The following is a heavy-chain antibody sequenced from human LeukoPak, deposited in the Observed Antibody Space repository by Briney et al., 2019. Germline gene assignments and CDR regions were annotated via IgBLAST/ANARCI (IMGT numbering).Heavy chain of an antibody. J-gene: IGHJ4*02. D-gene: IGHD7-27*01. V-gene: IGHV3-7*01. CDR3: ARHVGISF. CDR1: GFTFSGAW. CDR2: IREDGTEK. Sequence: GGSLRLSCTASGFTFSGAWMTWVRQAPGKGLEWVANIREDGTEKDYVDSVKGRFTISRDNAKNSLFLQMSNLRDDDTAIYYCARHVGISFWGQGTLVTVSS.